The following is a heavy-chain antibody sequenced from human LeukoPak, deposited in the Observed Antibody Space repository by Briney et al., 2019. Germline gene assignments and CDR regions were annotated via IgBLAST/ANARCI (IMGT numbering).Heavy chain of an antibody. Sequence: SQTLSLTCAISRDSVSSNSATWTWIRQSPSRGLEWLGRTYYRSKWYNDYAESVKSRITINPDTSRNQFSLQVNSVTPEDTAVYYCARGSSSNSWYFDYWGQGTLVAVSS. CDR1: RDSVSSNSAT. CDR3: ARGSSSNSWYFDY. CDR2: TYYRSKWYN. V-gene: IGHV6-1*01. J-gene: IGHJ4*02. D-gene: IGHD6-13*01.